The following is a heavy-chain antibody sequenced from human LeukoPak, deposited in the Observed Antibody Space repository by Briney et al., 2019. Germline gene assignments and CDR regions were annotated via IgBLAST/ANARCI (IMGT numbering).Heavy chain of an antibody. J-gene: IGHJ4*02. Sequence: GGSLRLSCAASGFTVSSNYMSWVRQAPGKGLEWVSVIYSGGSTYYADSVKGRFTISRDNSKNTLFLQMNSLRAEDTAVYYCAKDDCSTSSCYKSNDYWGQGTLVTVSS. V-gene: IGHV3-53*01. CDR1: GFTVSSNY. D-gene: IGHD2-2*02. CDR2: IYSGGST. CDR3: AKDDCSTSSCYKSNDY.